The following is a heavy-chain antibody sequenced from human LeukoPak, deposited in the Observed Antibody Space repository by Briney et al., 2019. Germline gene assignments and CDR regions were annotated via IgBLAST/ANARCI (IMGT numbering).Heavy chain of an antibody. CDR2: IYYSGST. J-gene: IGHJ4*02. Sequence: SETLSLTCTVSGGSISSGDYYWNWIRQPPGKGLEWIGYIYYSGSTSYNPSLKSRVTISMDTSKNQFSLKLSSVTAADTAVYYCARWFYYGSGRRQFDYWGQGTLVAVSS. V-gene: IGHV4-30-4*01. D-gene: IGHD3-10*01. CDR3: ARWFYYGSGRRQFDY. CDR1: GGSISSGDYY.